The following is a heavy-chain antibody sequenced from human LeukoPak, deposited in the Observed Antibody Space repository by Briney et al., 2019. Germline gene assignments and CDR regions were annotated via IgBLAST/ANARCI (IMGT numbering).Heavy chain of an antibody. D-gene: IGHD2-2*01. CDR1: GFTFTNFA. V-gene: IGHV3-30*02. CDR3: AKGPVPFDW. J-gene: IGHJ4*02. Sequence: GGSLRLSCAASGFTFTNFAMHWVRQGPGEGLEWVAFIRDDGTRQHYADSVKGRFIISRDNSKSILYLQMNSLRTEDTAMYYCAKGPVPFDWWGQGTLVTVSS. CDR2: IRDDGTRQ.